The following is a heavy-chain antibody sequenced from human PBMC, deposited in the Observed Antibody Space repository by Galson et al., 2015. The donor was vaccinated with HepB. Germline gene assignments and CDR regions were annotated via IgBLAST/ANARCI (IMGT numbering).Heavy chain of an antibody. V-gene: IGHV2-5*02. J-gene: IGHJ4*02. Sequence: PALVKPTQTLTLTCTFPGFSLNSRGVGVGWIRQPPGKALEWLALLFWGDDQRYTPLLKSRLSVTKGTSKNQVVLKLTSVDPVDTATYYCAHMDLGLTSFAYWGQGTLVTVSS. CDR3: AHMDLGLTSFAY. D-gene: IGHD3/OR15-3a*01. CDR1: GFSLNSRGVG. CDR2: LFWGDDQ.